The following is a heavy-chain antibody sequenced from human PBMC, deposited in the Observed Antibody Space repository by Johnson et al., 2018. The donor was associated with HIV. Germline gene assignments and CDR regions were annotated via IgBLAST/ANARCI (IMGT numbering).Heavy chain of an antibody. CDR2: LFSGGST. CDR3: ARACRDGYTCDAYDI. D-gene: IGHD5-24*01. CDR1: GFTFSSYW. Sequence: VQLVESGGGVVQPGRSLRLSCAASGFTFSSYWMSWVRQAPGKGLEWVSVLFSGGSTGYADSVKGRFTISRDNAKNSLYLQMNSLRAEDTAVFYCARACRDGYTCDAYDIWGQGTMVTVSS. V-gene: IGHV3-66*01. J-gene: IGHJ3*02.